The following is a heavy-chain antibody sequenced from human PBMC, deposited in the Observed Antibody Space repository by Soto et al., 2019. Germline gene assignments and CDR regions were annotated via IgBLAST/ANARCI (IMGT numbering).Heavy chain of an antibody. V-gene: IGHV4-59*01. CDR3: ARSVAAPGAHIDY. CDR2: VYYTGNS. J-gene: IGHJ4*02. Sequence: SDTLSLTCSGSGGSISGSYWSWIRQSPVKGLEWLGYVYYTGNSNYSPSLRRRVSISVDTSKNEFSMRLSSVTAADTAVYFCARSVAAPGAHIDYWGQGTQVTVSS. D-gene: IGHD6-13*01. CDR1: GGSISGSY.